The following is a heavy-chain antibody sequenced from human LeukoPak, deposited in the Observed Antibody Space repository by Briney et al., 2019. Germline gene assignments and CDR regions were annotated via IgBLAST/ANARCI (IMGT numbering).Heavy chain of an antibody. CDR1: GFTFYDYA. V-gene: IGHV3-9*01. CDR3: TKGNSGYYSPFDY. J-gene: IGHJ4*02. Sequence: GGSLRLSCAASGFTFYDYAMQWVRHAPGKGREGVSGINWNSDRIGYADSVKGRFTISRDNAKKSLYLQMNSLRAEDTALYYCTKGNSGYYSPFDYWGQGTLVTVSS. D-gene: IGHD3-22*01. CDR2: INWNSDRI.